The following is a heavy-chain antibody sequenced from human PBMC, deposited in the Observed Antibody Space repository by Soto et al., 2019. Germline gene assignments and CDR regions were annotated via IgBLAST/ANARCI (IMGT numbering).Heavy chain of an antibody. Sequence: GASVKVSCKTSGYTFTNYAIHWVRQAPGQGLQWMGWISAYSGDTKYAQRFQDRLTVTTDPSTTTAYMELRSLRSDDTAVYYCARDGRAFSIFGETMDVWGQGTTVTVSS. D-gene: IGHD3-3*01. J-gene: IGHJ6*02. V-gene: IGHV1-18*01. CDR2: ISAYSGDT. CDR3: ARDGRAFSIFGETMDV. CDR1: GYTFTNYA.